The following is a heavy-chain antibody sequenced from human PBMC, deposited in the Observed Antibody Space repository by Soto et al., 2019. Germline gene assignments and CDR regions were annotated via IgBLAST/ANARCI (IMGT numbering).Heavy chain of an antibody. V-gene: IGHV3-11*01. J-gene: IGHJ2*01. D-gene: IGHD3-3*01. Sequence: QVQLVESGGGLVKPGGSLRLSCAASGFTFSDYYMSWIRQAPGKGLEWVSYISSSGSTIYYADSVKGRFTIARDNANNYMYRQIDSLRAEDTAVYYCARDRRVRSGYADWYFDHWGRGTLVTVAS. CDR2: ISSSGSTI. CDR3: ARDRRVRSGYADWYFDH. CDR1: GFTFSDYY.